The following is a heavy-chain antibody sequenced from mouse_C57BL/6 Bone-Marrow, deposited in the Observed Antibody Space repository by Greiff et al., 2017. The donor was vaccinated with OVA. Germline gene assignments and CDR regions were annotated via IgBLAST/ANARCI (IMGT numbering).Heavy chain of an antibody. CDR3: ARQDYYGSSYPFWYFDV. CDR2: INPGSGGT. V-gene: IGHV1-54*01. D-gene: IGHD1-1*01. Sequence: QVQLQQSGAELVRPGTSVKVSCKASGYAFTNYLIEWVKQRPGQGLEWIGVINPGSGGTNYNEKFKGKATLTADKSSSTAYMQLSSLTSEDSAVYFCARQDYYGSSYPFWYFDVRGTGTTVTVSS. J-gene: IGHJ1*03. CDR1: GYAFTNYL.